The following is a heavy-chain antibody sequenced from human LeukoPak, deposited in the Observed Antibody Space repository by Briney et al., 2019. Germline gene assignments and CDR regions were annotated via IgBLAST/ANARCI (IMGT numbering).Heavy chain of an antibody. CDR3: ARGGGSSWYFYFDY. CDR1: GFTVSSNY. J-gene: IGHJ4*02. CDR2: IYSGGST. D-gene: IGHD6-13*01. V-gene: IGHV3-53*01. Sequence: QPGGSLRLSCAASGFTVSSNYMSWVRQAPGKGLEWVSVIYSGGSTYYADSVKGRFTISRDNSKNTLYLQMNSLRAEDTAVYYCARGGGSSWYFYFDYWGQGTLVTVSS.